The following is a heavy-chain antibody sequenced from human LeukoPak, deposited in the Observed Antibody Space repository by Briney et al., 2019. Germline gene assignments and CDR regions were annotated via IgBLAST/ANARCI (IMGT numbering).Heavy chain of an antibody. V-gene: IGHV3-74*01. Sequence: PGGPVRLSCAASGFTFSSYWMHWVRQAPGKGLVWVSRISDGGSTTTYADSVKGRFTISRDNAKNTLYLQMNGLRAEDTAVYYCSRSAYYDGSGNYYDYWGQGTLVTVSS. CDR1: GFTFSSYW. J-gene: IGHJ4*02. CDR2: ISDGGSTT. D-gene: IGHD3-22*01. CDR3: SRSAYYDGSGNYYDY.